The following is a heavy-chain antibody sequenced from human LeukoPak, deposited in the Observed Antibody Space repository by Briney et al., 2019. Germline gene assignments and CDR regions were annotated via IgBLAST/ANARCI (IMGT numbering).Heavy chain of an antibody. CDR2: ISGNGGDT. Sequence: GGSLRLSCAASGFTFSSSGMNWVRQAPGKGLEWVSTISGNGGDTYYADSVRGRFTISRDNAKNTLFLQMNSLRAEDTAVYYCARGGQWLADYYYYYYMDVWGKGTTVTISS. D-gene: IGHD6-19*01. J-gene: IGHJ6*03. V-gene: IGHV3-23*01. CDR1: GFTFSSSG. CDR3: ARGGQWLADYYYYYYMDV.